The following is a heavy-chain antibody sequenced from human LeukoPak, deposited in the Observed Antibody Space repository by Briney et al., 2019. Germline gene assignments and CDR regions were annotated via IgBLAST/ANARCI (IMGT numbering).Heavy chain of an antibody. CDR3: ATTYYDFWSGYRLNWYFDL. CDR1: GYTFTGYY. D-gene: IGHD3-3*01. Sequence: ASVKVSCKASGYTFTGYYMHWVRQAPGQGLAWMGWINPNSGGTNYAQKFQGRVTMTRDTSISTAYMELSRLRSDDTAVYYCATTYYDFWSGYRLNWYFDLWGRGTLVTVSS. V-gene: IGHV1-2*02. CDR2: INPNSGGT. J-gene: IGHJ2*01.